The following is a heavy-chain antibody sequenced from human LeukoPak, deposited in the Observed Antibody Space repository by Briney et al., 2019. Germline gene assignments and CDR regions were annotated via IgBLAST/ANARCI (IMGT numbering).Heavy chain of an antibody. V-gene: IGHV1-8*01. Sequence: SVTVSCKAAGYTLTNYDINWVRHAPRQGLEWMGWMNPNSGYTGYAQKFQGRFTMTRNTSISTAYMELSSLRSEDTAVYYCARGAVIPATMGYYGMDVWGQGTTVSVSS. J-gene: IGHJ6*02. D-gene: IGHD2-2*01. CDR2: MNPNSGYT. CDR3: ARGAVIPATMGYYGMDV. CDR1: GYTLTNYD.